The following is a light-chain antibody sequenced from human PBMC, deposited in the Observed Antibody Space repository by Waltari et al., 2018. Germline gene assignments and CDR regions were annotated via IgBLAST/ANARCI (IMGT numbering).Light chain of an antibody. CDR1: SSNIGAGYE. J-gene: IGLJ2*01. V-gene: IGLV1-40*01. Sequence: QSVLTQPPSVSGAPGQRVTISCTGSSSNIGAGYEVHWYQQLPGTVPKLIIYASSNRPSGVPHVVSGFKSGTAASLAITGLQAEDDADYYCQAYDSSLSVVFGGGTKLTVL. CDR3: QAYDSSLSVV. CDR2: ASS.